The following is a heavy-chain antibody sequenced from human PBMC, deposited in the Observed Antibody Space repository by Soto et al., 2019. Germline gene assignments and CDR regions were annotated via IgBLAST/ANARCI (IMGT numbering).Heavy chain of an antibody. Sequence: QVQLVQSGAEMKQPGASVKLSCQASGYIFIHCFMHWVRQAPGQGLEWMGGIIPSSGTTTYAQKFQGRVTVTRDTSTSTVYMELSSLGSGDTAMYYCARSLGETTSLFDYWGQGSLVTVSA. J-gene: IGHJ4*02. CDR1: GYIFIHCF. D-gene: IGHD1-26*01. CDR2: IIPSSGTT. V-gene: IGHV1-46*01. CDR3: ARSLGETTSLFDY.